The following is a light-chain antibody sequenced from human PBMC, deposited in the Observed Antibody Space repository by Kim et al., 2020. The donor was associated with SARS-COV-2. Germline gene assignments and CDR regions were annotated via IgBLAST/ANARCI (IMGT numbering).Light chain of an antibody. V-gene: IGKV1-33*01. J-gene: IGKJ4*01. CDR2: LAS. CDR3: QQFRNLPLT. Sequence: DSQMTQSPSSLSASVGDRVTITCQASEDIVTYLNWYQQKSGNPPNLLIYLASSLETGVPSRFSGSGSGANFTLTISSLQPEDIATFYCQQFRNLPLTFGGGTKLDI. CDR1: EDIVTY.